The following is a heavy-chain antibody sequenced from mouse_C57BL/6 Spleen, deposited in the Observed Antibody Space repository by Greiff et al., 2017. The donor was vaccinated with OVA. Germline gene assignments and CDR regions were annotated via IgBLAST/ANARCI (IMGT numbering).Heavy chain of an antibody. V-gene: IGHV1-53*01. CDR1: GYTFTSYW. CDR3: ARRSGYYGSSWDYAMDY. CDR2: INPSNGGT. J-gene: IGHJ4*01. Sequence: QVQLQQPGTELVKPGASVKLSCKASGYTFTSYWMHWVKQRPGQGLEWIGNINPSNGGTNYNEKFKSKATLTVDKSSSTAYMQLSSLTSADSAVYYCARRSGYYGSSWDYAMDYWGQGTSVTVSS. D-gene: IGHD1-1*01.